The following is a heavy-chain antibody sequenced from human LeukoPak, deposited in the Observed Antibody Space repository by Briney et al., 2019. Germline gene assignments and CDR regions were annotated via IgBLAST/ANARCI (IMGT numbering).Heavy chain of an antibody. CDR2: ISGSGGRT. CDR3: AKDPSRPAALPNWFDP. V-gene: IGHV3-23*01. D-gene: IGHD2-2*01. CDR1: GFTFSSYA. Sequence: PGGSLRLSCAASGFTFSSYAMSWVRQAPGKGLEWGSAISGSGGRTYYSDSVKRRFTISRDNSKNTLYLQMNSLRAEDTAVYYCAKDPSRPAALPNWFDPWGQGTLVTVSS. J-gene: IGHJ5*02.